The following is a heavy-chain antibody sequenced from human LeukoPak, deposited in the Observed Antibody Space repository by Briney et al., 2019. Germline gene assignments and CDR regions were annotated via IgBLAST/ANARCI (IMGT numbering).Heavy chain of an antibody. Sequence: GGSLGLSCAASGFTFGSFWMHWVRQAPRKELVWVSRINRDGSSATYADSVMGRLTISRDNAKSTLYLEINSLRAEDTAVYYCAREDSGSYHPDRWGQGALVTVSS. CDR1: GFTFGSFW. CDR3: AREDSGSYHPDR. CDR2: INRDGSSA. V-gene: IGHV3-74*01. D-gene: IGHD1-26*01. J-gene: IGHJ4*02.